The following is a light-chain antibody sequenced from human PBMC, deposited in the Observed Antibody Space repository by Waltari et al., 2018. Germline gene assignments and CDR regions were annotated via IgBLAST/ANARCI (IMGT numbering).Light chain of an antibody. CDR1: QSLLYSNGYNY. V-gene: IGKV2-28*01. CDR2: LVS. J-gene: IGKJ4*01. Sequence: EIVLIQSPLSLPVTRGEPASISCRSCQSLLYSNGYNYLDWYLQKPGQSPQLVIYLVSNRASGVPDRFSGSRSGTDFTLKITRVEAEDVGVYYCMQALQTPLTFGGGTKVEIK. CDR3: MQALQTPLT.